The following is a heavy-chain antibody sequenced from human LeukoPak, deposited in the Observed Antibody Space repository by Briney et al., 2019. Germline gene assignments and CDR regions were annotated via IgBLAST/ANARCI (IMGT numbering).Heavy chain of an antibody. J-gene: IGHJ5*02. V-gene: IGHV1-8*01. D-gene: IGHD3-9*01. Sequence: ASVKVSCKASGYTFTSYDINWVRQATGQGLEWMGWMNPNSGNTGYAQKFQGRVTMTRNTSISTSYMELSSLRSEDTAVYYCVRGPLLRYFDWIRPDNWFDPWGQGTLVTVSS. CDR2: MNPNSGNT. CDR1: GYTFTSYD. CDR3: VRGPLLRYFDWIRPDNWFDP.